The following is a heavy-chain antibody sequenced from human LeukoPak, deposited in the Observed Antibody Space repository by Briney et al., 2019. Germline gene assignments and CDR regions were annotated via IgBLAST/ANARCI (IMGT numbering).Heavy chain of an antibody. V-gene: IGHV4-39*01. D-gene: IGHD6-19*01. CDR3: ARLAYSSGWRHFDY. CDR2: IYYSGST. Sequence: SETLSLTCTVSGGSISSSSYYWGWIRQPPGKGLEWMGSIYYSGSTYYNPSLKSRVTISVDTSKNQFSLKLSSVTAADTAVYYCARLAYSSGWRHFDYWGQGTLVTVSS. J-gene: IGHJ4*02. CDR1: GGSISSSSYY.